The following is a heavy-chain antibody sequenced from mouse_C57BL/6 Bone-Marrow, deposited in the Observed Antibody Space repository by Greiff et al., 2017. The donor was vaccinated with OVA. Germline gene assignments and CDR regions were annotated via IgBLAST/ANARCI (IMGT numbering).Heavy chain of an antibody. Sequence: QVQLQQSGPELVKPGASVKISCKASGYTFTDYYINWVKQRPGQGLEWIGWIYPGSGNTKYNEKFKGKATLTVDTSSSTAYMQLSSLTSEDSAVYFCARCDYYSNYVGYWYFDVWGTGTTVTVSS. J-gene: IGHJ1*03. D-gene: IGHD2-5*01. CDR3: ARCDYYSNYVGYWYFDV. CDR1: GYTFTDYY. V-gene: IGHV1-84*01. CDR2: IYPGSGNT.